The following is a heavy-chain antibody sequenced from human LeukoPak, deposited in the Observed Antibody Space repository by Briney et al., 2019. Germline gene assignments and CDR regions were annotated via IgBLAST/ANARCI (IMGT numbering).Heavy chain of an antibody. Sequence: PSETLSLTCSVSDGSISSYYWNWIRQPPGKGLEYIGYIFYSGSTNYSPSLKGRVTMSVDTSKNQFSLKLSSVTAADTAVYFCARGGNHQAAAGRLDYWGQGALVTVSS. CDR1: DGSISSYY. CDR2: IFYSGST. D-gene: IGHD6-13*01. CDR3: ARGGNHQAAAGRLDY. J-gene: IGHJ4*02. V-gene: IGHV4-59*01.